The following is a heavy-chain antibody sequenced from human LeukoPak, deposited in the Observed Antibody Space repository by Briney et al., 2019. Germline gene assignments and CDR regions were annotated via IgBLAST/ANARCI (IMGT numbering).Heavy chain of an antibody. CDR1: RFTFSSYW. V-gene: IGHV3-7*03. CDR2: IKQDGSEK. D-gene: IGHD2-2*01. Sequence: GGSLRLSCAASRFTFSSYWMSWVRQAPGKGLEWVANIKQDGSEKYYVDSVKGRFTISRDNAKNSLYLQLNSLRAEDTAVYYCARDPRCSSTSCYSVGAFDIWGQGTMVTVSS. CDR3: ARDPRCSSTSCYSVGAFDI. J-gene: IGHJ3*02.